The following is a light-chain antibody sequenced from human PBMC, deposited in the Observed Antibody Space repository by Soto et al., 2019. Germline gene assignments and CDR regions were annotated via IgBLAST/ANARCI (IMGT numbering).Light chain of an antibody. V-gene: IGKV1-39*01. Sequence: SLSASVGDRVTITCRASQSISNYLNWYQQKPGNAPHLLIYAASTLQSGVPSRFRGSGSGTDFTLTISSLQPEDFATYYCQQTYITPRTFGQGTKVDIK. CDR3: QQTYITPRT. J-gene: IGKJ1*01. CDR1: QSISNY. CDR2: AAS.